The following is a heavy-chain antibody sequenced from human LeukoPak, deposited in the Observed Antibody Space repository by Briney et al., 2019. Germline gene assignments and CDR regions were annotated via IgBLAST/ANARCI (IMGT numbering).Heavy chain of an antibody. J-gene: IGHJ3*02. Sequence: ASVKVSCKASGYTFTSYYMHWVRQAPGQGLEWMGIINPSGGSTSYAQKFQGRVTMTRDTSTSTVYMELSSLRSEDTAVYYCARTPDTGFDSSGWHFEEYAFDIWGQGTMVTVSS. CDR3: ARTPDTGFDSSGWHFEEYAFDI. CDR2: INPSGGST. D-gene: IGHD6-19*01. V-gene: IGHV1-46*01. CDR1: GYTFTSYY.